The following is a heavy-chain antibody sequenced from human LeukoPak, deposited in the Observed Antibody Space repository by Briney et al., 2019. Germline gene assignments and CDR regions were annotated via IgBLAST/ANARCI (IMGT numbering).Heavy chain of an antibody. CDR1: GFTVSSNY. V-gene: IGHV3-66*01. CDR2: IYSGGST. D-gene: IGHD3-16*01. Sequence: LGGSLRLSCAASGFTVSSNYMSWVRQAPGKGLEWVSVIYSGGSTYYADSVKGRFTISRDNSKQTLYLQMNSLRAEDTAVYYCARDLTAYFDYWGQGTLVTVSS. CDR3: ARDLTAYFDY. J-gene: IGHJ4*02.